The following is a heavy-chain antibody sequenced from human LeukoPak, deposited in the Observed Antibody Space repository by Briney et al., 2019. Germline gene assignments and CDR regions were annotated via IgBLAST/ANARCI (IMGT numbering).Heavy chain of an antibody. Sequence: SETLSLTCAVYGGSFSGYYWSWIRQPPGKGLECVGYIYYRGSTNYNPSLKSRVTISVDTSKNQSSLKLSSVTAADTAVYYCARVSGYDWESSFDYWGQGTLVTVSS. CDR1: GGSFSGYY. CDR2: IYYRGST. V-gene: IGHV4-59*12. D-gene: IGHD5-12*01. J-gene: IGHJ4*02. CDR3: ARVSGYDWESSFDY.